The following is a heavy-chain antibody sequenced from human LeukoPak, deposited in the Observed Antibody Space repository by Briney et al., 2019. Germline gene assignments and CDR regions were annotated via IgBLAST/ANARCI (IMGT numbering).Heavy chain of an antibody. J-gene: IGHJ6*03. Sequence: SETLSLTCTVSVGSINGYYWSWIRQPAGKGLEWIGHIYTGGTTNYNPSLKSRVTMSVDTSKNQLSLRLKSVTAADTAVYYCARDRRVVVALYYYYYYMDVWGKGTTVTVSS. D-gene: IGHD2-15*01. V-gene: IGHV4-4*07. CDR2: IYTGGTT. CDR3: ARDRRVVVALYYYYYYMDV. CDR1: VGSINGYY.